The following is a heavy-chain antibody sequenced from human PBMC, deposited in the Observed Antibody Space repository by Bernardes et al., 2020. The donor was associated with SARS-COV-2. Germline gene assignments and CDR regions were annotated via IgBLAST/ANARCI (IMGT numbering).Heavy chain of an antibody. D-gene: IGHD3-16*01. CDR3: ARRGSLDWFDP. CDR2: IYYSGST. V-gene: IGHV4-31*03. J-gene: IGHJ5*02. Sequence: SETLSLTCTVSGGSISSAGYYWSWLLQHPGKGLEWIGYIYYSGSTYYNPSLKSRVTISVDTSKNQFSLKLSSVTAADTAVYYCARRGSLDWFDPWGQGTLVTVSS. CDR1: GGSISSAGYY.